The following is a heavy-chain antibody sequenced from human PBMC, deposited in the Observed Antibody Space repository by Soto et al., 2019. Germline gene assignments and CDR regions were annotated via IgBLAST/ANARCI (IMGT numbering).Heavy chain of an antibody. CDR1: GGSISSGDYY. V-gene: IGHV4-30-4*02. CDR3: ARVSRLGDDFWSGYSKANWFDP. D-gene: IGHD3-3*01. Sequence: SETLSLTCTVSGGSISSGDYYWSWIRQPPGKGLEWIGYIYYSGSTYYNPSLKSRVTISVDTSKNQFSLKLSSVTAADTAVYYCARVSRLGDDFWSGYSKANWFDPWGQGTLVTVSS. CDR2: IYYSGST. J-gene: IGHJ5*02.